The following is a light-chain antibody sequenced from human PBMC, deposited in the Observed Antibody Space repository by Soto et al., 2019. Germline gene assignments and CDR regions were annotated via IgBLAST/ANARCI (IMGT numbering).Light chain of an antibody. Sequence: LTQPASVSGSLGQSITISCTGTRSDIGSRNSVSWYQHHPGKAPKLMIYDVNIRPSGVSHRFSGSKSGNAASLTISGLQAEDEADYSCASYTAASTMVFGGGTKVTVL. CDR2: DVN. J-gene: IGLJ2*01. CDR3: ASYTAASTMV. V-gene: IGLV2-14*03. CDR1: RSDIGSRNS.